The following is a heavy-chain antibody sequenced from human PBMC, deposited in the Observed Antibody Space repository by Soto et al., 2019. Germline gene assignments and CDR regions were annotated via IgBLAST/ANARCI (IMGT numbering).Heavy chain of an antibody. V-gene: IGHV4-59*08. CDR2: IYYSGRT. CDR1: GGSISSYY. Sequence: PSETLSLTCTVSGGSISSYYWSWIRQPPGKGLEWIGYIYYSGRTNYNPSLKSRVTISVDTSKNQFSLKLSSVTAADTAVYYCARGRPYYYYYMDVWGKGTTVTVS. J-gene: IGHJ6*03. D-gene: IGHD6-6*01. CDR3: ARGRPYYYYYMDV.